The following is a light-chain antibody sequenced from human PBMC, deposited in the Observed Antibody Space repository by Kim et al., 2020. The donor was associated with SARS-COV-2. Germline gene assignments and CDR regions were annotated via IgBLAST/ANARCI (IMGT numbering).Light chain of an antibody. Sequence: PGESATLTCKASRSGSRNLDWDQKKPGQATRLLIYGASTRATGMPARFSGNGYGKEFTLTISSLQSEDVAVYYCQQYNNWPRYTLGQGNKLE. CDR2: GAS. CDR3: QQYNNWPRYT. V-gene: IGKV3-15*01. J-gene: IGKJ2*01. CDR1: RSGSRN.